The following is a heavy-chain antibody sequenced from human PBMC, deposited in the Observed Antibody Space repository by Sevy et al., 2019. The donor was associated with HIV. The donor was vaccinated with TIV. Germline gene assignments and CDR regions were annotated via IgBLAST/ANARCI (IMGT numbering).Heavy chain of an antibody. Sequence: GGSLRLSCAASGFTFSSYGMHWVRQAPGKGLEWVAVISYDGSNKYYAHSVKGRFTISRDNSKNTLYLQMNSLRAEDTAVYYCAKLTYDYVWGSYRYTGPGGFDYWGQGTLVTVSS. V-gene: IGHV3-30*18. CDR3: AKLTYDYVWGSYRYTGPGGFDY. CDR2: ISYDGSNK. J-gene: IGHJ4*02. CDR1: GFTFSSYG. D-gene: IGHD3-16*02.